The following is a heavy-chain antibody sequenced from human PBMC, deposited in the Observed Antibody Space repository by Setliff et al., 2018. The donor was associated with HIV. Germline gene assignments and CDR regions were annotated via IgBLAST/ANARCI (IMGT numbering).Heavy chain of an antibody. Sequence: GASVKVSCKASGGPFSSYAISWVRQAPGQGLEWLGGIIPNIGVANYAQKFQGRVTMTRDTSTSTVYMELNSLRAEDTAVYYCAKITGPPDSSGYYRDDYFDYWGQGTLVTVSS. CDR2: IIPNIGVA. CDR1: GGPFSSYA. CDR3: AKITGPPDSSGYYRDDYFDY. D-gene: IGHD3-22*01. J-gene: IGHJ4*02. V-gene: IGHV1-69*10.